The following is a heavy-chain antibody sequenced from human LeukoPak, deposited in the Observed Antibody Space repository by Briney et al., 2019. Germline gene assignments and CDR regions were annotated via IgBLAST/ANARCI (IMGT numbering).Heavy chain of an antibody. CDR1: GGSISSGGYY. V-gene: IGHV4-31*03. CDR3: ARGTTKTIFGVVIPYYYYGMDV. Sequence: PSETLSLTCTVSGGSISSGGYYWSWIRQHPGKGLEWIGYIYYSGSTYYNPSLKSRVTISVDTSKNQFSLKLSSVTAADTAVYYCARGTTKTIFGVVIPYYYYGMDVWGQGTTVTVSS. CDR2: IYYSGST. D-gene: IGHD3-3*01. J-gene: IGHJ6*02.